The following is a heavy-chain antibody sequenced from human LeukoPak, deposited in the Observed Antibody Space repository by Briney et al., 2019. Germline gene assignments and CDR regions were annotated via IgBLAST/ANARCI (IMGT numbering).Heavy chain of an antibody. CDR2: IYYSGSS. D-gene: IGHD5-12*01. V-gene: IGHV4-59*01. J-gene: IGHJ4*02. Sequence: SETLSLTCNVSGGSISGYHWSWIRQPPGKGLEWLGYIYYSGSSNYNPSLKSRVTMSADTSKNQFSLKLSSVTAADTAVYYCATSLYGDYEADYWGPGILVTVSS. CDR1: GGSISGYH. CDR3: ATSLYGDYEADY.